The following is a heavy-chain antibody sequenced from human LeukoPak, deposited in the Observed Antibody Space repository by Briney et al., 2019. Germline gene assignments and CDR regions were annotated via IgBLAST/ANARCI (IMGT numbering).Heavy chain of an antibody. J-gene: IGHJ5*02. D-gene: IGHD3-10*01. V-gene: IGHV1-2*02. CDR3: ARVNYYGSGSYYNWFDP. CDR1: GCTFTGYY. CDR2: INPSSGGT. Sequence: ASVKVSCKASGCTFTGYYMHWVRQAPGQGLEWMGWINPSSGGTNYAQKFQGRVTMTRDTSISTAYMELSRLRSDDTAVYYCARVNYYGSGSYYNWFDPWGQGTLVTVSS.